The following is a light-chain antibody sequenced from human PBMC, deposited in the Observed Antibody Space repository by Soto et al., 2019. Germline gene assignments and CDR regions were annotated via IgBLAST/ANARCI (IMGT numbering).Light chain of an antibody. CDR1: SSNIGAGYD. CDR2: NNI. V-gene: IGLV1-40*01. CDR3: SLYTSENTYV. J-gene: IGLJ1*01. Sequence: QSVLTQPPSVSGAPGQRVTISCTGSSSNIGAGYDVHWYQQLPRTAPKLLIYNNINRPSGVPDRFSGSKSGNTASLTISGLQAADEADYYCSLYTSENTYVFGTGTKVTVL.